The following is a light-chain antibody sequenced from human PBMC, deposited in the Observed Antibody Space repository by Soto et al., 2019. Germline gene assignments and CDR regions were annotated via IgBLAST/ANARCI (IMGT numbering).Light chain of an antibody. J-gene: IGKJ1*01. V-gene: IGKV3-15*01. Sequence: IVMPQSPATLSVSPGERATLSCRAGQTIYSNVAWYQQRPGQAPRLLIYRASTRATGVPARVSGSGSGTDFTLTISRLEPEDGAVYDGQQYGSSPRTFGQGTKVDIK. CDR3: QQYGSSPRT. CDR2: RAS. CDR1: QTIYSN.